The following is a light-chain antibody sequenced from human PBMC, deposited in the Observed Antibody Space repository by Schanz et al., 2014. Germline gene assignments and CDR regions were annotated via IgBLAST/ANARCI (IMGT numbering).Light chain of an antibody. Sequence: QSVLTQPPSASGTPGQSVTISCSGSSSNIGTNTLNWYQHLPGTAPKLLIFGDNQRPSGVPDRFSGSKSGNTASLTVSGLQAEDEADYYCSSYAGNKYVFGTGTKLPVL. CDR2: GDN. V-gene: IGLV1-44*01. J-gene: IGLJ1*01. CDR3: SSYAGNKYV. CDR1: SSNIGTNT.